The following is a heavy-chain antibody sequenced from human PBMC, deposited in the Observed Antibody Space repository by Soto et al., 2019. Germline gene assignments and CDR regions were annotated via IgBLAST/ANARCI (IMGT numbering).Heavy chain of an antibody. CDR1: GFTFSSYA. Sequence: HVQLVESGGGVVQPGRSLRLSCAASGFTFSSYAMHWVRQAPGKGLEWVAVISYDGSNKYYADSVKGRFTISRDNSKNTLYLQMNSLRAEDTAVYYCARPWAAMVRGVIILDYYYGMDVWGQGTTVTVSS. V-gene: IGHV3-30-3*01. J-gene: IGHJ6*02. CDR2: ISYDGSNK. CDR3: ARPWAAMVRGVIILDYYYGMDV. D-gene: IGHD3-10*01.